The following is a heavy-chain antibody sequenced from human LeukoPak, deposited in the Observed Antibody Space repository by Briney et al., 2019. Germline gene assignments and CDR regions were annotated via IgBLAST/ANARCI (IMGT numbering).Heavy chain of an antibody. CDR1: GGTFSNYA. J-gene: IGHJ4*02. CDR3: ARDQGVAAAGVFDS. Sequence: ASVKVSCKASGGTFSNYAISWVRQAPGQGLEWMGRIMPILDIVNFAQMFQGRVTITADKSTTTAYMELTSLRSDDTVVYYCARDQGVAAAGVFDSWGQGTLVTVSS. V-gene: IGHV1-69*10. D-gene: IGHD6-13*01. CDR2: IMPILDIV.